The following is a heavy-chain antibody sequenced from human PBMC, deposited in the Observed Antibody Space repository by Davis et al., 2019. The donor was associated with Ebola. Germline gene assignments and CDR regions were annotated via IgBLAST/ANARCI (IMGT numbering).Heavy chain of an antibody. J-gene: IGHJ4*02. CDR1: GFTSSCCA. V-gene: IGHV3-23*05. CDR2: IGSSSNGR. D-gene: IGHD2-2*01. CDR3: VQGTTSCHV. Sequence: GESLKISCTASGFTSSCCAMNWVRQAPGKGLEWVSGIGSSSNGRHYADSVKGRFTISRDNSKNMLYLQMNSLRVEDTALYYCVQGTTSCHVWGQGTLVTVSS.